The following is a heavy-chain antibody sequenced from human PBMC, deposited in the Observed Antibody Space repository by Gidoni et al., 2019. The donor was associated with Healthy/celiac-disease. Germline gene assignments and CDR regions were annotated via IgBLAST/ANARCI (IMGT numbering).Heavy chain of an antibody. V-gene: IGHV4-61*02. J-gene: IGHJ4*02. CDR2: IYTSGST. Sequence: QVQLQESGPALVKPSQTLPPTCTVSSLSISRGSYYWSCFRQPAGKGLEWIGRIYTSGSTNYNPSLKSRVTMSVDTSKNQYSLKLSSVTAADTAVYYCARDLGGFDYWGQGTLVTVSS. CDR1: SLSISRGSYY. D-gene: IGHD3-16*01. CDR3: ARDLGGFDY.